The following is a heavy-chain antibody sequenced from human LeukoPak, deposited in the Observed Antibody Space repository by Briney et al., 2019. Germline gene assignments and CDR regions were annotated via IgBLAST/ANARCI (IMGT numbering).Heavy chain of an antibody. Sequence: PSETLSLTCTVSGGSISSYYWSWIRQPPGKGLEWIGYIYYSGSTNCNPSLKSRVTISVDTSKNQFSLKLSSVTAADTAVYYCARFSTGGWFVYWGQGTLVTVSS. J-gene: IGHJ4*02. CDR3: ARFSTGGWFVY. D-gene: IGHD6-19*01. V-gene: IGHV4-59*01. CDR2: IYYSGST. CDR1: GGSISSYY.